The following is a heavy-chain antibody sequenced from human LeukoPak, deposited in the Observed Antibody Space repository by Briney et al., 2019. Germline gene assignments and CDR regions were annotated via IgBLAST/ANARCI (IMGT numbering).Heavy chain of an antibody. CDR3: AKGVHIVGTMGPSDY. CDR2: ISGSGGST. CDR1: GFTFSSYA. J-gene: IGHJ4*02. V-gene: IGHV3-23*01. D-gene: IGHD2-21*01. Sequence: PGGSLRPSCAASGFTFSSYAMSWVRQAPGKGLEWVSAISGSGGSTYYADSVKGRFTISRDNSKNTLYLQMNSLRAEDTAVYYCAKGVHIVGTMGPSDYWGQGTLVTVSS.